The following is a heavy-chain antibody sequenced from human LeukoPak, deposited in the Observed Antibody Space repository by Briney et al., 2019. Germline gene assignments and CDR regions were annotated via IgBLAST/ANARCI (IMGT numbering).Heavy chain of an antibody. CDR2: INHSGST. D-gene: IGHD3-22*01. Sequence: SETLSLTCTVSGYSISSGYFWGWIRQPPGKGLEWIGEINHSGSTNYNPSLKSRVTISVDTSKNQFSLKLSSVTAADTAVYYCARGRRGYYDGSGYYYFDYWGQGTLVTVSS. CDR1: GYSISSGYF. V-gene: IGHV4-38-2*02. CDR3: ARGRRGYYDGSGYYYFDY. J-gene: IGHJ4*02.